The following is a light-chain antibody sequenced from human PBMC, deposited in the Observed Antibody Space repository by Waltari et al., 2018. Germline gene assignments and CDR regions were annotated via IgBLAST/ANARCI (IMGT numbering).Light chain of an antibody. J-gene: IGKJ3*01. CDR1: QSVNNDY. CDR2: GAS. CDR3: QQYGTSLFT. Sequence: EIVLTQSPGTLSLSPGERAPLSCRASQSVNNDYLAWYQQKPGQAPRLLIYGASSRATGIPDRFSGSGSGTDFTLTISRLEPEDFAVYYCQQYGTSLFTFGPGTKVDIK. V-gene: IGKV3-20*01.